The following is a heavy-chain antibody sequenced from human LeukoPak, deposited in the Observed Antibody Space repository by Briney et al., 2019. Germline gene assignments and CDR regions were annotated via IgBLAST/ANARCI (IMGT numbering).Heavy chain of an antibody. CDR1: GFTFSSYG. V-gene: IGHV3-23*01. D-gene: IGHD4-17*01. CDR3: AKVSSPFDDYSDHFDY. CDR2: ISGSGGST. Sequence: GGSLRLSCAASGFTFSSYGMSWVRQAPGKGLEWVSAISGSGGSTYYADSVKGRFTISRDNSKNTLYLQMNSLRAEDTAVYYCAKVSSPFDDYSDHFDYWGQGTLVTVSS. J-gene: IGHJ4*02.